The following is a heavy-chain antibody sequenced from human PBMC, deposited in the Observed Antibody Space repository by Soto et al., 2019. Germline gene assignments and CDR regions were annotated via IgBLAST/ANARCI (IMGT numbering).Heavy chain of an antibody. CDR1: GGSISSSSYY. CDR3: ARQPLAVAGTHFDY. D-gene: IGHD6-19*01. CDR2: IYYSGST. Sequence: SETLSLTCTVSGGSISSSSYYWGWIRQPPGKGLEWIGSIYYSGSTYYNPSLKSRVTISVDTSKNQFSLKLSSVTAADTAVYYCARQPLAVAGTHFDYWGQGTLVTVSS. V-gene: IGHV4-39*01. J-gene: IGHJ4*02.